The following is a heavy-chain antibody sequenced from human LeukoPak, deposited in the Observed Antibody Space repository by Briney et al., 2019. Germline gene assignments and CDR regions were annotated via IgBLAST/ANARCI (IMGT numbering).Heavy chain of an antibody. Sequence: GGSLRLSCAASGFTFSDSAMSRVRQAPGKGLEWVSTISRTTGTTYYADSVKGRFTISRDNSKNTVSLQVNSLGAEDTAVYYCAKGSHFANCGQGTLVTVSS. CDR2: ISRTTGTT. V-gene: IGHV3-23*01. CDR1: GFTFSDSA. CDR3: AKGSHFAN. J-gene: IGHJ4*02.